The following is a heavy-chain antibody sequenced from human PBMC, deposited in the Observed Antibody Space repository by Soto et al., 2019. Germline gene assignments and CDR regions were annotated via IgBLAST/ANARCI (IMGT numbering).Heavy chain of an antibody. CDR1: GFSLSTSGIC. J-gene: IGHJ6*02. D-gene: IGHD2-15*01. V-gene: IGHV2-70*01. CDR2: IDWDDDK. Sequence: FGPTLVNPTQTLTLTCTFSGFSLSTSGICVSWIRQPPGKALEWLALIDWDDDKYYSTSLKTRLTIPKDTSKNQVVLTMTNMDPVDTDTYYCARIRILGSRRGATVGCYYGMDVLGQGTTIVFSS. CDR3: ARIRILGSRRGATVGCYYGMDV.